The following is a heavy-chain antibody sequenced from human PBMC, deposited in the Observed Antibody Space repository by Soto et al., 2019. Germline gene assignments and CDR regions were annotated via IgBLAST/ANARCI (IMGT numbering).Heavy chain of an antibody. J-gene: IGHJ5*02. CDR2: INPNSGGT. Sequence: GASVKVSCKASGYTFTGYYMHGVRQAPGEGLEWMGWINPNSGGTNYAQKFQGRVTMTRDTSISTAYMELSRLRSDDTAVYYCARDQNYYGSGSYYNGLNWFDPWGQGTRVTVSS. CDR3: ARDQNYYGSGSYYNGLNWFDP. V-gene: IGHV1-2*02. D-gene: IGHD3-10*01. CDR1: GYTFTGYY.